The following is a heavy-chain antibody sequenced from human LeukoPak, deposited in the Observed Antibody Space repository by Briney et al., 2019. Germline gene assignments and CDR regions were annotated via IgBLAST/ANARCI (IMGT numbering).Heavy chain of an antibody. CDR2: ISSISSYI. V-gene: IGHV3-21*01. CDR3: ARGPPSYPVDLLTGYSPGYFDY. J-gene: IGHJ4*02. Sequence: PGGSLRLSCAASGLTLSSYTINWVRQPPGKGLDWVSSISSISSYIYYADSVKGRFTISRDNAKNSLYLQTNSLRAEDTAVYYCARGPPSYPVDLLTGYSPGYFDYWGQGTLVTVSS. D-gene: IGHD3-9*01. CDR1: GLTLSSYT.